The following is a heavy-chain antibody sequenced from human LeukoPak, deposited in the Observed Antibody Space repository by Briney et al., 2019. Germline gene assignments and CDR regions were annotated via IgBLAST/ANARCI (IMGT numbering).Heavy chain of an antibody. V-gene: IGHV3-30*02. Sequence: GGSLRLSCATSGFTFSSYGMHWVRQSPGMGLEWVAFIRYDGSNKYYADSVKGRFTISRDNSKNTLYLQMNSLRAEDTAVYYCAKGSGYGDTFDYWGQGTLVTVSS. CDR2: IRYDGSNK. CDR3: AKGSGYGDTFDY. J-gene: IGHJ4*02. D-gene: IGHD4-17*01. CDR1: GFTFSSYG.